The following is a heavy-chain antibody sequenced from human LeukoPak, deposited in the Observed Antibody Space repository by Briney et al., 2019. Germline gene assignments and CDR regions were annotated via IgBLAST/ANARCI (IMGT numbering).Heavy chain of an antibody. CDR3: GKSLGLRVTSFSL. CDR2: ISGSGGST. Sequence: GGSLRLSCAASGFTFSSYSMNWVRQAPGKGLEWVSAISGSGGSTYYADSVKGRFTISRYNSKNTLYLQMNSLRAEGTAVYYCGKSLGLRVTSFSLWGQGTLVTVSS. V-gene: IGHV3-23*01. CDR1: GFTFSSYS. J-gene: IGHJ4*02. D-gene: IGHD2-21*02.